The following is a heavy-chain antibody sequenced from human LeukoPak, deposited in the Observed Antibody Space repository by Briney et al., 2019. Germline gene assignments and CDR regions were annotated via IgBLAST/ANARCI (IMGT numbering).Heavy chain of an antibody. J-gene: IGHJ4*02. CDR3: AKGARKQQLVYSDY. CDR2: ISWNSASI. CDR1: GFSFDEYS. D-gene: IGHD6-13*01. V-gene: IGHV3-9*01. Sequence: PGGSLRLSCAASGFSFDEYSMHWVRQPAGKGLEWVSGISWNSASIDYADSVKGRFTISRDNTRKSLYLQMNSLKPEDSAFYYCAKGARKQQLVYSDYWGQGTLVTVSS.